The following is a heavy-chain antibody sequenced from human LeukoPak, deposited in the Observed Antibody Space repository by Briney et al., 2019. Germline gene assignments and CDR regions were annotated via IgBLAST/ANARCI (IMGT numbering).Heavy chain of an antibody. CDR2: ISSSSSYT. D-gene: IGHD5-18*01. CDR3: ARRTEDTAMVYDY. J-gene: IGHJ4*02. Sequence: GGSLRLSCAASGFTFSDYYMSWIRQAPGKGLERVSYISSSSSYTNYADSVKGRFTISRDNAKNSLYLQMNSLRAEDTAVYYCARRTEDTAMVYDYWGQGTLVTVSS. CDR1: GFTFSDYY. V-gene: IGHV3-11*06.